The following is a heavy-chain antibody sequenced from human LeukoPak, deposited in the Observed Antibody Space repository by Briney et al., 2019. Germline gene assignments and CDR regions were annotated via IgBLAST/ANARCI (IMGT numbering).Heavy chain of an antibody. D-gene: IGHD7-27*01. CDR2: ISSSSSTI. CDR3: ASFLGRTPY. V-gene: IGHV3-48*01. Sequence: PGGSLRLSCAASGFTFSSYNMNWVRQAPGKGLEWVSYISSSSSTINYADSVKGRFTISRDNAKNSLYLQMNSLRAEDTAVYYCASFLGRTPYWGQGTLVTVSS. J-gene: IGHJ4*02. CDR1: GFTFSSYN.